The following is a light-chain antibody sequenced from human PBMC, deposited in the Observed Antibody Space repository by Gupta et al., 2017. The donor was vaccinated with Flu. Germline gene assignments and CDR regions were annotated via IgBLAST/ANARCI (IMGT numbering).Light chain of an antibody. CDR3: QHSHSSPPT. CDR2: AAS. J-gene: IGKJ2*01. Sequence: DIQMTQSPSSLSASVGDRLTITCRASQSISTSLNWYQQKPGEAPNFLIYAASSLKSGVPSRFSGSGSGTEFTLTISRLQPEDFATYYCQHSHSSPPTFGQGTKLDIK. CDR1: QSISTS. V-gene: IGKV1-39*01.